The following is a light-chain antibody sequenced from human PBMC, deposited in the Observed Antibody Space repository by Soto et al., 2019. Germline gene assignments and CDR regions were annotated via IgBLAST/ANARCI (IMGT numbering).Light chain of an antibody. J-gene: IGLJ2*01. Sequence: QPVLTQSPSASASLGASVKLTCTLSSGHSSYAIAWHQQQPEKGPRYLMKLNSDGSHSKGDGIPDRFSGSSSGAERHLTISSLQSEDEADYSCQTWGSGIVVFGGGTKLTVL. V-gene: IGLV4-69*01. CDR1: SGHSSYA. CDR3: QTWGSGIVV. CDR2: LNSDGSH.